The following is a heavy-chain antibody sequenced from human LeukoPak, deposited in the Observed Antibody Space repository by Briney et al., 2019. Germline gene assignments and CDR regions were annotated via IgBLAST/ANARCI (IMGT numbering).Heavy chain of an antibody. J-gene: IGHJ4*02. V-gene: IGHV1-24*01. Sequence: EASVKVSCKVSGYTLTELSMHWVRQAPGKGLAWMGGFDPEDGETIYAQKFQGRVTMTEDTSTDTAYMELSSLRSEDTAVYYCATETYYYDSSGYYYVFDYWGQGTLVTVSS. CDR1: GYTLTELS. CDR3: ATETYYYDSSGYYYVFDY. D-gene: IGHD3-22*01. CDR2: FDPEDGET.